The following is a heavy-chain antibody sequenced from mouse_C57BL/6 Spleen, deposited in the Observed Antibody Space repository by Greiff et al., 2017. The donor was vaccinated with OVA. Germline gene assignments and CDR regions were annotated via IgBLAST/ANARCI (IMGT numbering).Heavy chain of an antibody. CDR2: IYPGDGDT. CDR3: ARPLYYSNNYFDY. J-gene: IGHJ2*01. CDR1: GYAFSSSW. D-gene: IGHD2-5*01. Sequence: QVQLQQSGPELVKPGASVKISCKASGYAFSSSWMNWVKQRPGKGLEWIGRIYPGDGDTNYNGKFKGKATLTADKSSSTAYMQLSSLTSEDSAVYFCARPLYYSNNYFDYWGQGTTLTVSS. V-gene: IGHV1-82*01.